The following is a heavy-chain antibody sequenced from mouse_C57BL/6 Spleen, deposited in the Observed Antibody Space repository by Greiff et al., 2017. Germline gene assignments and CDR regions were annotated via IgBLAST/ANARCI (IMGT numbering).Heavy chain of an antibody. CDR2: IYPRCGNT. CDR3: ARRQIYYDYGGDVYYAMDY. Sequence: VKLQESGAELARPGASVKLSCKATGYTFTSYGINWVKQRTGQGLEWIGEIYPRCGNTYYNERFKGKATLTADESSSTAYMELSSLTSEDSAVYFCARRQIYYDYGGDVYYAMDYWGQGTSVTVSS. J-gene: IGHJ4*01. V-gene: IGHV1-81*01. CDR1: GYTFTSYG. D-gene: IGHD2-4*01.